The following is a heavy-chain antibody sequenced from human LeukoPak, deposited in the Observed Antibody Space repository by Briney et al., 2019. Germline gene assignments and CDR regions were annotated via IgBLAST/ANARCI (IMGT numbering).Heavy chain of an antibody. D-gene: IGHD4-17*01. CDR1: GYTFTSYG. CDR2: MNPNSGNT. V-gene: IGHV1-8*02. J-gene: IGHJ5*02. CDR3: AREFRYGDNNWFDP. Sequence: ASVKVSCKASGYTFTSYGISWVRQATGQGLEWMGWMNPNSGNTGYAQKFQGRVTMTRNTSISTAYMELSSLRSEDTAVYYCAREFRYGDNNWFDPWGQGTLSPSPQ.